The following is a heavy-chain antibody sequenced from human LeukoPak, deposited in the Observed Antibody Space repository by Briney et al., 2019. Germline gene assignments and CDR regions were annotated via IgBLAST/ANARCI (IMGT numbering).Heavy chain of an antibody. J-gene: IGHJ4*02. Sequence: GGSLRLSCAASGFTFSSYSMNWVRQAPGMGLEWVSSISSGSTYIYYADSVKGRFTISRDNAKNSLYLQMNSLRAEDTAVYYCAKDLERHIVVVTASAVDYWGQGTLVTVSS. V-gene: IGHV3-21*01. D-gene: IGHD2-21*02. CDR1: GFTFSSYS. CDR2: ISSGSTYI. CDR3: AKDLERHIVVVTASAVDY.